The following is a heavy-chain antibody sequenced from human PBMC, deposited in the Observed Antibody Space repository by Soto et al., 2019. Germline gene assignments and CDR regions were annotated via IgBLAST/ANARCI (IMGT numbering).Heavy chain of an antibody. D-gene: IGHD3-9*01. CDR2: IYYSGST. Sequence: SETLSLTCTVSGGSISSSSYYWGWIRQPPGKGLEWIGSIYYSGSTYYNPSLKSRVTISVDTSKNQFSLKLSSVTAADTALYYCARRRHFDWLLPFDYWGQGTLVTVSS. CDR1: GGSISSSSYY. V-gene: IGHV4-39*01. J-gene: IGHJ4*02. CDR3: ARRRHFDWLLPFDY.